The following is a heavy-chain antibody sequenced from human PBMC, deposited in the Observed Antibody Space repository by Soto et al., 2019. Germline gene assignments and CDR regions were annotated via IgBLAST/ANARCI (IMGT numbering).Heavy chain of an antibody. V-gene: IGHV4-31*03. J-gene: IGHJ2*01. D-gene: IGHD2-2*01. CDR3: ARGAKETYQLQSEFDL. CDR2: IYYSGST. CDR1: GDSISSGGSY. Sequence: QVQLQESGPGLVKPSQTLSLTCTVSGDSISSGGSYWSWIRPHPGKGLEWIGYIYYSGSTYYNPSLKTRVTISVDTSKNQFSLKLSSVTAADTAVYYCARGAKETYQLQSEFDLWGRGTLVIVSS.